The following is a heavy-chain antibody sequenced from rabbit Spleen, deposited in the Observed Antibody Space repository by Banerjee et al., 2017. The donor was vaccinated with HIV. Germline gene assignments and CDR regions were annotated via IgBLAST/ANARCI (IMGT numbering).Heavy chain of an antibody. CDR2: IDSGSSGFT. Sequence: QEQLEESGGGLVKPEGSLTLTCKASGFDLSSYYYMCWVRQAPGKGLEWIACIDSGSSGFTYFANWAKGRFTISKTSSTTVTLQMTSLTVADTATYFCARSAGHAIYGDAYSNLWGQGTLVTVS. CDR3: ARSAGHAIYGDAYSNL. D-gene: IGHD6-1*01. J-gene: IGHJ4*01. V-gene: IGHV1S45*01. CDR1: GFDLSSYYY.